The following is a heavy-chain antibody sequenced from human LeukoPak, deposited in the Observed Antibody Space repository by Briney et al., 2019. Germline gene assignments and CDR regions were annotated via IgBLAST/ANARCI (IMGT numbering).Heavy chain of an antibody. D-gene: IGHD5-18*01. Sequence: GASVSVSFRASVYTFTVYYMHWVPQAPGQGLEWIGWINPNRCGTNYAQKFQGRVTMTRDTSITTAYMELSRLRSHDTALYYCASVLFRGYNYGYFDYWGQGTLVTVSS. CDR1: VYTFTVYY. CDR2: INPNRCGT. CDR3: ASVLFRGYNYGYFDY. J-gene: IGHJ4*02. V-gene: IGHV1-2*02.